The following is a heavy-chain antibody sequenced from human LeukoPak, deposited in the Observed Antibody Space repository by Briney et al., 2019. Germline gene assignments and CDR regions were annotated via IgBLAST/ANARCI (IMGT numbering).Heavy chain of an antibody. J-gene: IGHJ4*02. CDR1: GGTFSSYA. CDR3: ARELTTVTTSHFDY. CDR2: IIPLFGTA. Sequence: ASVKVSCKASGGTFSSYAISWVRQAPGQGLEWVGGIIPLFGTANYAQNFQGRITITADTSTSTAYMELSSLRSEDTAVYYCARELTTVTTSHFDYWGRGTLVTVSS. D-gene: IGHD4-17*01. V-gene: IGHV1-69*06.